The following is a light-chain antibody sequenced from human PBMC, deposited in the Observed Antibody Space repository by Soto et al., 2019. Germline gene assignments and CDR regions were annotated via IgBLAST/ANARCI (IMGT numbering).Light chain of an antibody. V-gene: IGKV3-15*01. J-gene: IGKJ2*01. CDR3: QQYNNWPPYT. Sequence: IVMTQSPATLSVSPGERATLSCRASQSLSSNLAWYQQKPGQAPRLLIYGASTRATGVPARFSGSGSGTEFTLTIRSLQSEDFAVYYCQQYNNWPPYTFGQGTKLEIK. CDR2: GAS. CDR1: QSLSSN.